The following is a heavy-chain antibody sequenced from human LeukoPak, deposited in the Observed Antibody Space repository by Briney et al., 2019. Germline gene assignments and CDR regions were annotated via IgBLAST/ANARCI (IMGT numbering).Heavy chain of an antibody. J-gene: IGHJ3*02. CDR2: IIPIFGTA. CDR3: AKDPTDYYDSSGYQDAFDI. V-gene: IGHV1-69*13. Sequence: ASVKVSCKASGYTFTSYAMNWVRQAPGQGLEWMGGIIPIFGTANYAQKFQGRVTITADESTSTAYMELSSLRSEDTAVYYCAKDPTDYYDSSGYQDAFDIWGQGTMVTVSS. CDR1: GYTFTSYA. D-gene: IGHD3-22*01.